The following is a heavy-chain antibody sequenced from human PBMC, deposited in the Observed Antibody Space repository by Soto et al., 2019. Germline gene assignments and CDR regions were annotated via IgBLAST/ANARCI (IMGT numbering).Heavy chain of an antibody. CDR2: IGTTDDP. Sequence: EVQLLESGGGLVQPGGSLRLSCAASGFTFSTYDMHWVRQPTGKGLEWVSTIGTTDDPFYADSVKGRFTISREDAKNSLYLQMNSLRVEVTGVYYCTRPKARCNGDCHPDYWGQGTLVTVSS. CDR1: GFTFSTYD. V-gene: IGHV3-13*05. J-gene: IGHJ4*02. D-gene: IGHD2-21*02. CDR3: TRPKARCNGDCHPDY.